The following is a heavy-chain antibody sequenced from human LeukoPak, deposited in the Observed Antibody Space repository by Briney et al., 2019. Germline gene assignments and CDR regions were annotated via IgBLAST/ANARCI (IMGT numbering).Heavy chain of an antibody. D-gene: IGHD6-25*01. CDR2: IYHTGNT. Sequence: SETLSLTCAVSGGSITSANWWSWVRQSPGKGLEWIGEIYHTGNTNYNPSLNSRVSISLDTSKNQFSLRLTSVTAADTAVYFCARDANGSDLHYYHMDVWGKGTTATVSS. J-gene: IGHJ6*03. CDR1: GGSITSANW. CDR3: ARDANGSDLHYYHMDV. V-gene: IGHV4-4*02.